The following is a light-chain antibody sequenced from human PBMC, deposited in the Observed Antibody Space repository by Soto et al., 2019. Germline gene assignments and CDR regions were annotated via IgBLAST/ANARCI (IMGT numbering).Light chain of an antibody. Sequence: LTQPAPVSGAPGQSVTLSCTGTSSDVSWYQQHPGKAPKLMIYEVSNRPSGVSNRFSGSKSGNTASLTISGLQTEDEADYYCSSYTSDIPRIGTGTKVTVL. V-gene: IGLV2-14*01. CDR3: SSYTSDIPR. CDR1: SSDV. J-gene: IGLJ1*01. CDR2: EVS.